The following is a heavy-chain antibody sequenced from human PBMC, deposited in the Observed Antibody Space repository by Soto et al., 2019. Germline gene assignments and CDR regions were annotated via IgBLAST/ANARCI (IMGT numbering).Heavy chain of an antibody. CDR1: GFTFSDYY. CDR3: ARDDYGDYGGYYFDY. CDR2: ISSSGSTI. V-gene: IGHV3-11*01. J-gene: IGHJ4*02. Sequence: GGSLRLSCEASGFTFSDYYISWIRQAPGKGLEWVSYISSSGSTIYYADSVKGRFTISRDNAKNSLYLQMNSLRAEDTAVYYCARDDYGDYGGYYFDYWGQGTLVTVSS. D-gene: IGHD4-17*01.